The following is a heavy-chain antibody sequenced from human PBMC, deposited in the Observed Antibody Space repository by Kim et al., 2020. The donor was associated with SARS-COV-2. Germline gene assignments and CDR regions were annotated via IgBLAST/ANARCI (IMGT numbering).Heavy chain of an antibody. D-gene: IGHD3-3*01. CDR3: ARDYRYTIFGGVPPFHYSYYMDV. CDR1: GYTFTSYG. CDR2: ISAYNGNT. V-gene: IGHV1-18*01. J-gene: IGHJ6*03. Sequence: ASVKVSCKASGYTFTSYGISWVRQAPGQGLEWMGWISAYNGNTNYAQKLQGRVTMTTDTSTSTAYMELRSLRSDATAVYYCARDYRYTIFGGVPPFHYSYYMDVWGKGTTVTVSS.